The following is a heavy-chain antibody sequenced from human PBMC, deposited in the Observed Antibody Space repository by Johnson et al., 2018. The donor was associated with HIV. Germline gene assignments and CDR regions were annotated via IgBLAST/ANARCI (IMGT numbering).Heavy chain of an antibody. CDR3: ASGSWLRDAFDI. CDR1: GFTFSSYA. Sequence: QVQLVESGGGVVQPGRSLRLSCAASGFTFSSYAMHWVRQAPGKGLEWVAVISYDGSNKYYADSVKGRFTISRDNSKNTLYRQMNSLRTEDTAVYYCASGSWLRDAFDIWGQGTMVTVSS. CDR2: ISYDGSNK. J-gene: IGHJ3*02. V-gene: IGHV3-30-3*01. D-gene: IGHD5-18*01.